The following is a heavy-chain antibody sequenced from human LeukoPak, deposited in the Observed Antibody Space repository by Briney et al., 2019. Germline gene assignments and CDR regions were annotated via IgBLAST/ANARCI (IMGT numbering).Heavy chain of an antibody. CDR3: ARGSYSYGYLYYFDY. D-gene: IGHD5-18*01. J-gene: IGHJ4*02. Sequence: ASVKVSCKASGYTFTSYGISWVRQAPGQGLEWMGWISAYNGNTNYAQKLQGRVTMTTDTSTSTAYMELRSLRSDDTAVYYCARGSYSYGYLYYFDYWGQGTLVTVSS. CDR1: GYTFTSYG. V-gene: IGHV1-18*01. CDR2: ISAYNGNT.